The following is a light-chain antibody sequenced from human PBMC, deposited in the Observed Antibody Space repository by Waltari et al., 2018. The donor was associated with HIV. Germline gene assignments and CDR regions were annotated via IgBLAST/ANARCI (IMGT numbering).Light chain of an antibody. CDR2: DAS. CDR1: QSVSRY. J-gene: IGKJ5*01. V-gene: IGKV3-11*01. CDR3: QQRSDWPPIT. Sequence: EIVLTQSPGTLSLSPGARATFSGRASQSVSRYLAWYQRKPDQAHRLLIYDASNRATGIPARCSGSGSGTDFTLTISRLEPGDFAVDYCQQRSDWPPITFGQGTPLEIK.